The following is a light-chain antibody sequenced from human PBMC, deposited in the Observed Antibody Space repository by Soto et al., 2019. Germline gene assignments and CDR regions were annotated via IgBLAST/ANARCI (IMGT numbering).Light chain of an antibody. CDR1: SGRSDYT. CDR2: LYSDGSH. V-gene: IGLV4-69*01. Sequence: QLVLTQSPSASASLGASVKLSCTLSSGRSDYTIAWHQQQPGKGPRYLMKLYSDGSHIKGDGIPDRFSGSSSGAERYLTISNLQSEDEADYYCQTWATDIKWQFGGGTKLTVL. J-gene: IGLJ3*02. CDR3: QTWATDIKWQ.